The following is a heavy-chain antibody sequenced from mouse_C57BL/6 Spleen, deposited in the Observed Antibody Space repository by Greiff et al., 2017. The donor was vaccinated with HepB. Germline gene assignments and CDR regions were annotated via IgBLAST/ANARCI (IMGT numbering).Heavy chain of an antibody. CDR2: IDPSDSYT. D-gene: IGHD2-5*01. Sequence: VQLQQPGAELVMPGASVKLSCKASGYTFTSYWMHWVKQRPGQGLEWIGEIDPSDSYTNYNQKFKGKSTLTVDKSSSTAYMKLSSLTSEDSAVYYCARYSNYVGDAMDYWGQGTSVTVSS. CDR1: GYTFTSYW. CDR3: ARYSNYVGDAMDY. J-gene: IGHJ4*01. V-gene: IGHV1-69*01.